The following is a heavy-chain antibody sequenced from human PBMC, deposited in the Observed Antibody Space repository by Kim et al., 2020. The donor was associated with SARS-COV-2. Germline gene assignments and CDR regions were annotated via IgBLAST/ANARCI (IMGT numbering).Heavy chain of an antibody. D-gene: IGHD7-27*01. Sequence: SHTLSLTCAVSGDSVSSYTAAWNWIRQSPSRGLEWLGRTYFRSKWSTNYAVSVQSRININADTSTNQFSLQLNSVTPEDTALYYCASQMSGRFDFWGQGTLVTVSS. J-gene: IGHJ4*02. CDR2: TYFRSKWST. CDR3: ASQMSGRFDF. V-gene: IGHV6-1*01. CDR1: GDSVSSYTAA.